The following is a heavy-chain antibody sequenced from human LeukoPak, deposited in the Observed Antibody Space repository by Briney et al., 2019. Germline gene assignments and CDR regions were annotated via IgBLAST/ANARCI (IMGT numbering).Heavy chain of an antibody. CDR3: ARDLRYGVVLETDDRGNY. CDR1: GFTLSDYS. CDR2: ISSDPNYI. J-gene: IGHJ4*02. Sequence: GGPLRLSCAASGFTLSDYSMNWVRQAPGKGLEWVSTISSDPNYIYYGASVRGRFTISRDNAENSLFLQMNSLRAEDTAVYYCARDLRYGVVLETDDRGNYWGQGTLVVVSS. V-gene: IGHV3-21*01. D-gene: IGHD5-18*01.